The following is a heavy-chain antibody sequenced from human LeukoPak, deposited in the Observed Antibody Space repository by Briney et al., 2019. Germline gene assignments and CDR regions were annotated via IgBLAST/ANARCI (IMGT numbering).Heavy chain of an antibody. Sequence: GGSLRLSCAASGFTFSNAWMSWVRQAPGKGLEWVGRIKSKTDGGTTDYAAPVKGRSTISRDDSKNTLYLQMNSLKTEDTAVYYCTASITMVRGVIINPYYFDYWGQGTLVTVSS. D-gene: IGHD3-10*01. V-gene: IGHV3-15*01. CDR1: GFTFSNAW. CDR2: IKSKTDGGTT. J-gene: IGHJ4*02. CDR3: TASITMVRGVIINPYYFDY.